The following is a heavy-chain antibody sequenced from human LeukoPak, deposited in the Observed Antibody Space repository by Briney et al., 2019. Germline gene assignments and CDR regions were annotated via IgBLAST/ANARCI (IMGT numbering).Heavy chain of an antibody. D-gene: IGHD6-19*01. V-gene: IGHV4-59*01. Sequence: PSETLSLTCTVSGGSISIFYWSWIRQPPGKGLEWIGDIYYSGTTNYNPSLKSRLTISLDTPKNQFSLRLTSVTAADTAVYYCARIDAVAATPTSFDYWGQGTLVTVSS. J-gene: IGHJ4*02. CDR3: ARIDAVAATPTSFDY. CDR1: GGSISIFY. CDR2: IYYSGTT.